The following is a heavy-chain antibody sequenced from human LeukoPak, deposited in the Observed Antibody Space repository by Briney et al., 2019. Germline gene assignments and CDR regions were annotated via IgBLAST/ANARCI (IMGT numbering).Heavy chain of an antibody. CDR3: ATRGY. V-gene: IGHV4-59*08. CDR2: IYNSGNN. D-gene: IGHD3-10*01. J-gene: IGHJ4*02. CDR1: GGSISSDY. Sequence: SETLSLTCTVSGGSISSDYWQWIRQPPGKGLEWVGYIYNSGNNHYNSSLKSRVTISIDTSKNQFSLKLASVTAADTAVYYCATRGYWGQGNLVAVSS.